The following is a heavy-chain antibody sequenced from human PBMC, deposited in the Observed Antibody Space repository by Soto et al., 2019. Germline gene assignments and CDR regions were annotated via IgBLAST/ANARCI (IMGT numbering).Heavy chain of an antibody. Sequence: QVQLQESGPGLVKPSGTLSLTCAVSGGSISSSNWWSWVRQPPGKGLEWIGEIYHSGSTNYNPSLNSRVTISVDKSKNQFSLKLSSVTAADTAVYYCARGVMTTVTQFYYYYGMDVWGQGTTVTVSS. CDR1: GGSISSSNW. J-gene: IGHJ6*02. CDR2: IYHSGST. V-gene: IGHV4-4*02. D-gene: IGHD4-17*01. CDR3: ARGVMTTVTQFYYYYGMDV.